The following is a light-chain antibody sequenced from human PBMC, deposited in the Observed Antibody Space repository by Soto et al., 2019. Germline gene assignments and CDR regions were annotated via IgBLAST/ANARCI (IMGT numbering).Light chain of an antibody. V-gene: IGKV2-28*01. CDR3: MQALQTPLT. CDR1: QSLLHSNGYNY. Sequence: DIVMTQSPLSLPVTPGEPASISCRSSQSLLHSNGYNYLDWYLQKPGQSPQPLIALGSNRASGVPDRFSGSGSGTDFTLKISRVEAEDVGVYYCMQALQTPLTFGGGTKVEIK. J-gene: IGKJ4*01. CDR2: LGS.